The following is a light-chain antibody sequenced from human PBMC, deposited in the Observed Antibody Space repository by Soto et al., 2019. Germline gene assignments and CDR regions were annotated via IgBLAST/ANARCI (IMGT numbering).Light chain of an antibody. CDR1: SSDVGGYNY. J-gene: IGLJ1*01. CDR2: DVS. CDR3: SSYTSSSTLDV. Sequence: QSVLTRPSSVSGSAGQSITISCTGTSSDVGGYNYVSWYQQHPGKAPKLMIYDVSNRPSGVSNRFSGSKSGNTASLTISGLQAEDEADYYCSSYTSSSTLDVFGTG. V-gene: IGLV2-14*01.